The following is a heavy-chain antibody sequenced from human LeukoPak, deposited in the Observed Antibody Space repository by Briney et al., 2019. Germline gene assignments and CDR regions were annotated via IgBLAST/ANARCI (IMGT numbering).Heavy chain of an antibody. V-gene: IGHV3-30-3*01. D-gene: IGHD2-15*01. J-gene: IGHJ5*02. CDR2: ISYDGSNK. CDR3: ASLAVDNWFDP. CDR1: GFTFSIYA. Sequence: GGSLRLSCAASGFTFSIYAMHWVRQAPAKGLQWVAVISYDGSNKYYADSMKGRFTISRDNAKNTLYLQMNSLRAEDTAVYYCASLAVDNWFDPWGQGTLVTVSS.